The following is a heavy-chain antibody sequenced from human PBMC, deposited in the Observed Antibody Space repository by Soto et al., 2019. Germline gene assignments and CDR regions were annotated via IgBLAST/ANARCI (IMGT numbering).Heavy chain of an antibody. V-gene: IGHV3-74*01. CDR3: ARGGPPYYYYYYMDV. J-gene: IGHJ6*03. CDR1: GFTFSSYW. Sequence: VQLVESGGGLVQPGGSLRLSCAASGFTFSSYWMHWVRQAPGKGLVWVSRINSDGSSTSYADSVKGRFTISRDNAKNTLYLQMNSLRAEDTAVYYCARGGPPYYYYYYMDVWGKGTTVTVSS. CDR2: INSDGSST. D-gene: IGHD5-12*01.